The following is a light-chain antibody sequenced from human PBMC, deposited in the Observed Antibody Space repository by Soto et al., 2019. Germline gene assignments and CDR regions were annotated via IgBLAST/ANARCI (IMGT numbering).Light chain of an antibody. V-gene: IGKV3-15*01. J-gene: IGKJ5*01. CDR1: QSVSSN. CDR3: QQYNNWPPIT. Sequence: EIVMTQSPATLSVSPGERATLSCRASQSVSSNLAWYQQKPGQAPRLLIYGASTRATVIPVRFSGSGSGTDCTLTISSLLSEYFAVYYCQQYNNWPPITFGQGTRLEIK. CDR2: GAS.